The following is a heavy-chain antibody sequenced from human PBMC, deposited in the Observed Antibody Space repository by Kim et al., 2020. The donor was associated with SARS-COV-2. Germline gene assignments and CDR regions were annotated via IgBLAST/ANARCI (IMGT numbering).Heavy chain of an antibody. CDR2: IRQAGSEK. CDR3: AIAHRSSDYSGSGPELYFVC. Sequence: GGSLRLSCAASGFTFSRYGMSWVRQAPGKGLEWVSNIRQAGSEKYYVDSVKGRFTISRDNAKNSLYLQMNSLRAEDTAVYYCAIAHRSSDYSGSGPELYFVCRGQGTLVTVSS. CDR1: GFTFSRYG. V-gene: IGHV3-7*01. J-gene: IGHJ4*02. D-gene: IGHD3-10*01.